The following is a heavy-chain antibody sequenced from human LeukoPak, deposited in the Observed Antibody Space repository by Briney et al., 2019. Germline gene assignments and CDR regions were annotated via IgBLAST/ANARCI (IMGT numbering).Heavy chain of an antibody. CDR3: ARIEDYGGNSVNY. J-gene: IGHJ4*02. Sequence: PSEALSLTCTVSGGSISSTSYYWDWIRQPPGKGLEWIGSIYYTGSTYYNPSLKSRVTISVDTSKNQFSLKLSSVTAADTAVYYCARIEDYGGNSVNYWGQGTLVTVSS. CDR2: IYYTGST. CDR1: GGSISSTSYY. D-gene: IGHD4-23*01. V-gene: IGHV4-39*01.